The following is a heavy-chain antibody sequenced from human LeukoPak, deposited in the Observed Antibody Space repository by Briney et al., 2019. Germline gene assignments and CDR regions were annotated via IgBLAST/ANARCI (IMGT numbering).Heavy chain of an antibody. D-gene: IGHD1-14*01. Sequence: PGGSLRLSCAASGFTFSSYGMHWVRQAPGKGLEWVAVIWYDGSNKYYADSVKGRFTISRDNSKSTLYLQMNSLRAEDTAIYYCAARPRMPPRFDYWGQGALVTVSS. CDR1: GFTFSSYG. J-gene: IGHJ4*02. CDR2: IWYDGSNK. CDR3: AARPRMPPRFDY. V-gene: IGHV3-33*01.